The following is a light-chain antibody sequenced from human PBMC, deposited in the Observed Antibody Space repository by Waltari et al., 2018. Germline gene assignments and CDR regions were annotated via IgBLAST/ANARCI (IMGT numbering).Light chain of an antibody. CDR1: SSDLGGYSF. Sequence: QSALTQPASVSGSPGQSITISCTRSSSDLGGYSFVSWYQHHQGRAPKLIIYDVTHRPSDVSHRFSGSQSGNTASLTISGLLPEDEADYYCSSYTYINPPFLFGTGTKVTVL. CDR2: DVT. V-gene: IGLV2-14*03. CDR3: SSYTYINPPFL. J-gene: IGLJ1*01.